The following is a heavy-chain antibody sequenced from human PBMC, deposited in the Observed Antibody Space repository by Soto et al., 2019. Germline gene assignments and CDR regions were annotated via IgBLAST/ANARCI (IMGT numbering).Heavy chain of an antibody. CDR1: GYTFSSHD. D-gene: IGHD6-6*01. Sequence: VASVKVSCKASGYTFSSHDINWLRQATGQGLEWMGWLNPHRGSTAYAHKFQGRVTMTWDASINTAYLELSSLRSEDTAMYYCARVSSIAARRSFDSWGQGTLVTVSS. CDR2: LNPHRGST. V-gene: IGHV1-8*01. CDR3: ARVSSIAARRSFDS. J-gene: IGHJ4*03.